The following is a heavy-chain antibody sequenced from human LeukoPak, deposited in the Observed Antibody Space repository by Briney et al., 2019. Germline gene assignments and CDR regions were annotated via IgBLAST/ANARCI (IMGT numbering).Heavy chain of an antibody. CDR1: GFTFSSYG. D-gene: IGHD3-10*01. V-gene: IGHV3-30*18. CDR2: ISYDGSNK. CDR3: VNLGVTMVRGVIGVDY. Sequence: GGSLRLSCAASGFTFSSYGMHWVRQAPGKGLEWVAVISYDGSNKYYADSVKGRFTISRDNSKNTLYLQMNSLRAEDTAVYYCVNLGVTMVRGVIGVDYWGRGTLVTVSS. J-gene: IGHJ4*02.